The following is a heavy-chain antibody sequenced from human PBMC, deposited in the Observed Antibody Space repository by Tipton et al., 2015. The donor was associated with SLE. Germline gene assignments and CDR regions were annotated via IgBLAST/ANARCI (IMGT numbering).Heavy chain of an antibody. D-gene: IGHD3-22*01. Sequence: TLSLTCAVYGGSFSGYYWSWIRQPPGKGLEWIGEINHSGSTNYNPSLESRVTISVDTSKNQFSLKLSSVTAADTAVYFCARASRRRSYYYDSSGYLDYWGQGTLVTVSS. CDR1: GGSFSGYY. CDR2: INHSGST. J-gene: IGHJ4*02. CDR3: ARASRRRSYYYDSSGYLDY. V-gene: IGHV4-34*01.